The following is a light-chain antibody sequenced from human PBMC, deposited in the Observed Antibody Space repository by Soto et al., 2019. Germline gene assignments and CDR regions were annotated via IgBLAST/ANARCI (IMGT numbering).Light chain of an antibody. J-gene: IGLJ1*01. Sequence: QSVLTQPASVSGSPGQSITISCTGTSSDVAYGQYVSWYQQSPGKAPKLMIYEVSNRPSGVSNRFSASKSGNTASLTISGLQAEDEADYYCSSYTASSTFVFGTGTKLTV. V-gene: IGLV2-14*01. CDR3: SSYTASSTFV. CDR1: SSDVAYGQY. CDR2: EVS.